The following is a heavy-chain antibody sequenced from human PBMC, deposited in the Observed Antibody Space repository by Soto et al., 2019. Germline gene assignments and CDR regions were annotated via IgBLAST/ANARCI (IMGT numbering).Heavy chain of an antibody. V-gene: IGHV1-3*01. D-gene: IGHD3-3*02. CDR1: GYTFTSYA. CDR2: INAGNGNT. Sequence: ASVKVSCKASGYTFTSYAMHGVRQAPGQRLEWMGWINAGNGNTKYSQKFQGRVTMTSDTSTSSVYMEVSSLRSEDTAVYYCISTLGARFDYWGQGTLVTVSS. J-gene: IGHJ4*02. CDR3: ISTLGARFDY.